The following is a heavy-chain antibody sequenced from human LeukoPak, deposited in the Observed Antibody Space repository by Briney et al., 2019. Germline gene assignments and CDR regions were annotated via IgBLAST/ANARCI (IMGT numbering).Heavy chain of an antibody. D-gene: IGHD2-15*01. CDR3: AKVPNCSGGGCYSYYYYYMDV. V-gene: IGHV3-23*01. CDR2: ISGSGGST. J-gene: IGHJ6*03. CDR1: GFTFSSYA. Sequence: PGGSLRLSCAASGFTFSSYAMSWVRQAPGKGLEWVSAISGSGGSTYYADSVKGRFTISRDNSKNTLYLQMNSLRAEDTAVYYCAKVPNCSGGGCYSYYYYYMDVWGKGTTVTVSS.